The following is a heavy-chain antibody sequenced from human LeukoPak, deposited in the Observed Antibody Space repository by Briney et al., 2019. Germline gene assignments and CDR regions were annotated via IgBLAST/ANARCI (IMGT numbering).Heavy chain of an antibody. CDR3: ARWRDGYTYDS. CDR1: GGSISRSSYY. J-gene: IGHJ4*02. D-gene: IGHD5-24*01. Sequence: SEALSLTCTVSGGSISRSSYYWGWIRQPPGKGLEWIGSIFYSGSTYYNPSLRSRVTISVDTSKNQFSLKVTSVTAADTAVYYCARWRDGYTYDSWGQGTLVTVSS. CDR2: IFYSGST. V-gene: IGHV4-39*07.